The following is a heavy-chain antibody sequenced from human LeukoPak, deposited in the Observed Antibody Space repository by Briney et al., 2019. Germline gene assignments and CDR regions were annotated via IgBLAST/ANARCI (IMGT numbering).Heavy chain of an antibody. J-gene: IGHJ4*02. Sequence: PGGSLRLSCAASRFSFSNFWMIWVRQAPGKGLEWVANINEDGSEKNYVDSVKGRFTISRDNAKNSLCLQMNSLRAEDTAVYYCVRDRSTTTVTRFDSWGQGTLVTVSS. CDR1: RFSFSNFW. V-gene: IGHV3-7*01. CDR3: VRDRSTTTVTRFDS. CDR2: INEDGSEK. D-gene: IGHD4-17*01.